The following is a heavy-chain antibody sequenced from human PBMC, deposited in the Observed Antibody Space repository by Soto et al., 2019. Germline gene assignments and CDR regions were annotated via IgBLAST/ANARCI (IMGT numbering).Heavy chain of an antibody. V-gene: IGHV3-23*01. D-gene: IGHD3-16*01. J-gene: IGHJ4*02. CDR1: GFTFSNYA. Sequence: EVQLLDSGGGLVQPGGSLRLSCAASGFTFSNYAMTWVRQGPGKGLEWVSGISGSGGRSYYADSVKGRFTMSRDTSKSTLYLQMNRLRAEDTAVYYCAKAYFVWSSEQPYYFDYWGQGTLVTVSS. CDR2: ISGSGGRS. CDR3: AKAYFVWSSEQPYYFDY.